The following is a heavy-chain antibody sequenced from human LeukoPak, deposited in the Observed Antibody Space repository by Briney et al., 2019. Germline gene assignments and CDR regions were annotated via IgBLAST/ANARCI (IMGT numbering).Heavy chain of an antibody. J-gene: IGHJ4*02. Sequence: PGGSLRLSCAASGFTFSSYGMHWVRQAPGKGLEWVAVISYDGSNKYYADSVKGRFTISRDNSKNTLYLQMNSLRAEDTAVYYCAKQPDTLDYWGQGTLVTVSS. CDR2: ISYDGSNK. D-gene: IGHD2-15*01. CDR1: GFTFSSYG. CDR3: AKQPDTLDY. V-gene: IGHV3-30*18.